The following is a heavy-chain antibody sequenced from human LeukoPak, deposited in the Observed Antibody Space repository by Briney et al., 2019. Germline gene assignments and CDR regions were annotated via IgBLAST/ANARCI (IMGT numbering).Heavy chain of an antibody. D-gene: IGHD5-24*01. Sequence: GESLKISCKGSGYSFTTYCIGWVRQMPGKGLEWMGIIYPGDSDTRYSPSFQGQVTISADKSISTAYLQWSSLKASDTAMYYCARLAGVGYTNSPFDYWGQGTLVTVSS. J-gene: IGHJ4*02. CDR2: IYPGDSDT. CDR1: GYSFTTYC. V-gene: IGHV5-51*01. CDR3: ARLAGVGYTNSPFDY.